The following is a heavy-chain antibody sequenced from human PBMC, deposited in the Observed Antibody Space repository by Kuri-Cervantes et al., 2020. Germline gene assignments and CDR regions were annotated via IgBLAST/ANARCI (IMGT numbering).Heavy chain of an antibody. Sequence: ASVKVSCKASGYTFTSYYMHWVRQAPGQGLEWMGIINPSGGSTSYAQKFQGRVTMTRDTSISTAYMELSRLRSDDTAVYYCARDTEDSLRYFDWLSTYYYYGMDVWGQGTTVTVSS. CDR2: INPSGGST. D-gene: IGHD3-9*01. CDR1: GYTFTSYY. J-gene: IGHJ6*02. CDR3: ARDTEDSLRYFDWLSTYYYYGMDV. V-gene: IGHV1-46*01.